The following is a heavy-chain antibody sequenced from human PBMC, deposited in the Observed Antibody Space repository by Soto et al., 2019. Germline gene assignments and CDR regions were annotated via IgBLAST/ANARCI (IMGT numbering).Heavy chain of an antibody. CDR3: AKDSEWEPPKYYFDY. CDR2: ISGSGGST. Sequence: GGSLRLSCAASGFTFSSYAMSWVRQAPGKGLEWVSAISGSGGSTYYVDSVKGRFTISRDNSKNTLYLQMNSLRAEDTAVYYCAKDSEWEPPKYYFDYWGQGTLVTVSS. D-gene: IGHD1-26*01. CDR1: GFTFSSYA. J-gene: IGHJ4*02. V-gene: IGHV3-23*01.